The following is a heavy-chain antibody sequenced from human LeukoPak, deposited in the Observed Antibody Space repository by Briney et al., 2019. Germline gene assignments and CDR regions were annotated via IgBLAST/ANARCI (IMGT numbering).Heavy chain of an antibody. CDR2: ISSSSSYT. CDR3: ARSPMGAVAGTPVVY. Sequence: GGSLRLSSAASGFTFSDYYMSWIRQAPGKGLEWVSYISSSSSYTNYADSVKGRFTISRDNAKNSLYLQMNSLRAEDTAVYYCARSPMGAVAGTPVVYWGQGTLVTVSS. V-gene: IGHV3-11*06. CDR1: GFTFSDYY. J-gene: IGHJ4*02. D-gene: IGHD6-19*01.